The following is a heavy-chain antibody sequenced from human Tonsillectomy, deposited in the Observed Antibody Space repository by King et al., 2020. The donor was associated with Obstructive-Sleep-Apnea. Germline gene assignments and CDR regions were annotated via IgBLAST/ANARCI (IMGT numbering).Heavy chain of an antibody. CDR1: GFTFGDYA. V-gene: IGHV3-49*03. CDR3: TRGVAAADY. Sequence: QLVESGGGLVQPGRSLRLSCTASGFTFGDYAKSWFRQAPGKGLEWVGFIRSKAYGGTTEYAASVKGRFTISRDDSKSIAYLQMNSLKTEDTAVYYCTRGVAAADYWGQGTLVTVSS. CDR2: IRSKAYGGTT. D-gene: IGHD6-13*01. J-gene: IGHJ4*02.